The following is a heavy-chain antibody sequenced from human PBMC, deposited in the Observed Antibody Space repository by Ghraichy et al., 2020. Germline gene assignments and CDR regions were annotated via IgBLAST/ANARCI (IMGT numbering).Heavy chain of an antibody. V-gene: IGHV4-30-2*01. CDR2: IHQSGAN. CDR1: GGSISSDSFS. J-gene: IGHJ3*01. Sequence: SETLSLTCAVSGGSISSDSFSWSWIPQPPGKGLEWIGYIHQSGANYYYPYLKSRVTISLDDSRNQFSLNLSSATAADTAVYYCARGPYDDYGYYDYGVDDWGQSVMFTV. CDR3: ARGPYDDYGYYDYGVDD. D-gene: IGHD3-22*01.